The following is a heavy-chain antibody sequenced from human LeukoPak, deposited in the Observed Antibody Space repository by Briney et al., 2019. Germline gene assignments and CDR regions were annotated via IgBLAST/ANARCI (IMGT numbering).Heavy chain of an antibody. CDR1: GFTFSSYS. D-gene: IGHD6-13*01. CDR3: ARDWPTIAAAGTIPEYFQH. V-gene: IGHV3-21*01. Sequence: GGSLRLSCAASGFTFSSYSMNWVRQAPGKGLEWVSSISSSSSYIYYADSVKGRFTISRDNAKNSLYLQMNSLRAEGTAVYYCARDWPTIAAAGTIPEYFQHWGQGTLVTVSS. CDR2: ISSSSSYI. J-gene: IGHJ1*01.